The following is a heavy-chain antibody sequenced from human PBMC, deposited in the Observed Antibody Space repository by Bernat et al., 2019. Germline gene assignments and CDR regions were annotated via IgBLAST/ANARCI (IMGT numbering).Heavy chain of an antibody. CDR3: ARDLHYYDSSVGSHDAFDI. V-gene: IGHV1-24*01. CDR1: GYTLTELS. CDR2: FDPEDGET. J-gene: IGHJ3*02. Sequence: QVQLVQSGAEVKKPGASVKVSCKVSGYTLTELSMHWVRQAPGKGLEWMGGFDPEDGETIYAQKFQGRVTMTEDTSTDTAYMELSSLRSEDTAVYYCARDLHYYDSSVGSHDAFDIWGQGTMVTVSS. D-gene: IGHD3-22*01.